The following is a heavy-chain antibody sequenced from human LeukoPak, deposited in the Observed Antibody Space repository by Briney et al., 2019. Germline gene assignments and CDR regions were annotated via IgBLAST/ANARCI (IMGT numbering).Heavy chain of an antibody. CDR2: IWYDGSNK. J-gene: IGHJ6*03. Sequence: GGSLRLSCAASGFNFSSYGMHWVRQAPGKGLEWVAVIWYDGSNKYYADSVKGRFTISRDNSKNTLYLQMNSLRAEDTAVYYCAASYSRDATLYYYMDVWGKGTTVTVSS. V-gene: IGHV3-33*01. CDR1: GFNFSSYG. CDR3: AASYSRDATLYYYMDV. D-gene: IGHD6-13*01.